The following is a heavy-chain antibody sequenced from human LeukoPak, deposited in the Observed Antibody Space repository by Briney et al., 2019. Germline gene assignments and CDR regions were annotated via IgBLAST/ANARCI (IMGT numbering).Heavy chain of an antibody. V-gene: IGHV1-69*13. CDR1: GGTFSSYA. CDR3: ASPSARRYNNWFDP. J-gene: IGHJ5*02. CDR2: IIPIFGTA. D-gene: IGHD6-6*01. Sequence: VSTVKVSCKASGGTFSSYAISWVRQAPGQGLEWMGGIIPIFGTANYAQRFRGRVTITADESTSTAYMELSSLRSEDTAVYYCASPSARRYNNWFDPWGQGTLVTVSS.